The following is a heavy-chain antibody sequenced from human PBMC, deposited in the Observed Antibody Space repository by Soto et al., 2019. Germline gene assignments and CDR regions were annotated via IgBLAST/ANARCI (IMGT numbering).Heavy chain of an antibody. V-gene: IGHV3-30*18. Sequence: QVQLVESGGGVVQPGRSLRLSCAASGFTFSSYGMHWVRQAPGKGLEWVAVISYDGSEKYYADSLKGRFTISRDNSKNTLYLQMNSLRAEDTAVYYCAKDPVVLMVYTIPYFDYWGQGTLVTVSS. CDR2: ISYDGSEK. D-gene: IGHD2-8*01. CDR3: AKDPVVLMVYTIPYFDY. J-gene: IGHJ4*02. CDR1: GFTFSSYG.